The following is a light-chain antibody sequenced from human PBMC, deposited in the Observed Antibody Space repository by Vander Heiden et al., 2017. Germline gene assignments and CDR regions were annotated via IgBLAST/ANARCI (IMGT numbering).Light chain of an antibody. V-gene: IGKV1-5*03. CDR3: QQENSYPWT. CDR1: QSISGW. J-gene: IGKJ1*01. Sequence: DIQMTQSPSTLSASVGDRVTITCRASQSISGWLAWYQQKPGKAPKLLIYRASTLESGVPSRFSGSRSGTEFTLTISSLQPADFATYYCQQENSYPWTFGQGTKVEIK. CDR2: RAS.